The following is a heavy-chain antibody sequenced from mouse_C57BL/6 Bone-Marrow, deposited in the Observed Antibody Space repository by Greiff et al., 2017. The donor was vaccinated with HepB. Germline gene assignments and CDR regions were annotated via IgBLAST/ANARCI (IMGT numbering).Heavy chain of an antibody. CDR3: ASRHDGYDY. CDR2: INPRSGNT. D-gene: IGHD2-3*01. J-gene: IGHJ2*01. Sequence: LEESGAELVRPGASVKLSCKASGYTFTSYGISWVKQRTGQGLEWIGEINPRSGNTYYNEKFKGKATMTADKSSSTAYMRLRSLKSEDSAVYCSASRHDGYDYWGQGTTLTVSS. V-gene: IGHV1-81*01. CDR1: GYTFTSYG.